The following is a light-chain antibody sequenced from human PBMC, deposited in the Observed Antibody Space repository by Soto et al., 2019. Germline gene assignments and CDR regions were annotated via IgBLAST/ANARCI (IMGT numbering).Light chain of an antibody. CDR2: GAS. CDR1: QSVNNNF. CDR3: KQYGRTPRT. J-gene: IGKJ1*01. Sequence: EVLLTQSPGTLSLSPGERATLSCRASQSVNNNFLAWYQQKPGQAPRLLIYGASSRATGIPDKFSGSGSGTDFTLTISRLEPEDFAVYFCKQYGRTPRTFGQGTKVEIK. V-gene: IGKV3-20*01.